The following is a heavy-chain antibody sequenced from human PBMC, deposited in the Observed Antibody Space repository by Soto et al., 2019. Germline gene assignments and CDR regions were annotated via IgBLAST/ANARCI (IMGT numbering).Heavy chain of an antibody. CDR1: GFTFSSYA. J-gene: IGHJ5*02. CDR3: VRSSSKDWWFDP. CDR2: ISGSGGST. D-gene: IGHD6-6*01. V-gene: IGHV3-23*01. Sequence: GGSLRLSCAASGFTFSSYAMSWVRQAPGKGLEWVSAISGSGGSTYYADSVKGRFTISRDNSKNTLYLQMNSLRAEDTAVYYCVRSSSKDWWFDPWGQGTLVTVSS.